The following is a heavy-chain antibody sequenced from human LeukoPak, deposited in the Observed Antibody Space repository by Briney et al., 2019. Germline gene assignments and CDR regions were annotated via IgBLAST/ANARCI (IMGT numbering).Heavy chain of an antibody. CDR3: AEAFYYDSSGYPS. CDR1: GVTFSSYG. CDR2: ISGSGGST. Sequence: GGTLRLSCAASGVTFSSYGRSWVRQAPGKGLEWVSAISGSGGSTYYADSVKGRFTISRDNSMNTLYLQMNSLRAEDTAVYYCAEAFYYDSSGYPSWGQGTMVTVSS. V-gene: IGHV3-23*01. J-gene: IGHJ3*01. D-gene: IGHD3-22*01.